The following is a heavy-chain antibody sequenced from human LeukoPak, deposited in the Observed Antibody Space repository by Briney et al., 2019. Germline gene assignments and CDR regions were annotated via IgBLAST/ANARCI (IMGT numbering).Heavy chain of an antibody. J-gene: IGHJ4*02. CDR1: GFTFSSYS. CDR2: ISSSSSYI. V-gene: IGHV3-21*01. Sequence: GGSLRLSCAATGFTFSSYSMNWVRQAPGKGLEWVSSISSSSSYIYYADSVKGRFTISRDNAKNSLYLQMNSLRAEDTAVYYCARVAAAGTRILDYWGQGTLVTVSS. CDR3: ARVAAAGTRILDY. D-gene: IGHD6-13*01.